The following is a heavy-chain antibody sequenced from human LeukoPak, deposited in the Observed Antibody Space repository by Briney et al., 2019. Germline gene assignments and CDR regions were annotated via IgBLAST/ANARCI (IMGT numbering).Heavy chain of an antibody. V-gene: IGHV1-46*01. D-gene: IGHD4-23*01. CDR3: ARGTNTVVTPGAWFDP. J-gene: IGHJ5*02. Sequence: ASVKVSCKAYGYTFTSYYIHWVRQAPGQGLEWMGIINPSGGSTSYAQNFQGRVTMTRDTSTSTVYMELSSLRSEDTAVYYCARGTNTVVTPGAWFDPWGQGTLVTVSS. CDR2: INPSGGST. CDR1: GYTFTSYY.